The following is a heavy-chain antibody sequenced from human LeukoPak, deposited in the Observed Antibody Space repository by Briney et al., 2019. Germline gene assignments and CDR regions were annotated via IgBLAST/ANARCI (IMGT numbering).Heavy chain of an antibody. V-gene: IGHV1-46*04. Sequence: ASVKVSCKASGYTFTSYYIHWVRQAPGQGLEWVGIINSAGGSTSYAQKLQGRVTMTRDTSTSTVYMQLSSLRSEDTAVYYCAREGELLGAFDVWGQGTMVTVSS. CDR2: INSAGGST. CDR1: GYTFTSYY. CDR3: AREGELLGAFDV. D-gene: IGHD1-26*01. J-gene: IGHJ3*01.